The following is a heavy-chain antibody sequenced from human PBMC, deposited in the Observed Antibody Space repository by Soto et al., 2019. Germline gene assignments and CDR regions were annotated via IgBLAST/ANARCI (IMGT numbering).Heavy chain of an antibody. CDR3: ARVNYAPLYYGMDV. Sequence: PSETLSLTCTFSGGSISSGGYYWSWIRQHPGKGLEWIGYIYYSGSTYYNPSLKSRVTISVDTSKNQFSLKLSSVTAADTAVYYCARVNYAPLYYGMDVWGQGTTVTVSS. J-gene: IGHJ6*02. CDR1: GGSISSGGYY. V-gene: IGHV4-31*03. CDR2: IYYSGST. D-gene: IGHD1-7*01.